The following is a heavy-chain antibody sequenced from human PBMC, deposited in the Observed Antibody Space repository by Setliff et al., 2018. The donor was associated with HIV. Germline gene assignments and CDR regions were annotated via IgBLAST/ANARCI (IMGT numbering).Heavy chain of an antibody. V-gene: IGHV4-38-2*01. CDR3: ARSRYCSSTSCYVGPIDF. J-gene: IGHJ4*02. CDR2: IYHSGST. D-gene: IGHD2-2*01. Sequence: NPSETLSLTCAVSGYSISSGFYWGWIRQPPGKGLEWIGSIYHSGSTYYNPSLKSRVTISVDTSKNQFSLKLISVTAADTAVYYCARSRYCSSTSCYVGPIDFWGQGTLVTVSS. CDR1: GYSISSGFY.